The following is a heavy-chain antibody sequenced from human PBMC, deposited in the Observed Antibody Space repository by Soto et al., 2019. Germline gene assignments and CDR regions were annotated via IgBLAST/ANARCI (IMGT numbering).Heavy chain of an antibody. CDR1: GGSSSSSSYY. V-gene: IGHV4-39*01. CDR3: ARHQASGLPLITIFGVAPYTPFDP. J-gene: IGHJ5*02. Sequence: LETLSLTCTVSGGSSSSSSYYWGWIRQPPGKGLEWIGSIYYSGSTYYNPSLKSRVTISVDTSKNQFSLKLSSVTAADTAVYYCARHQASGLPLITIFGVAPYTPFDPWGQGTLVTVSS. CDR2: IYYSGST. D-gene: IGHD3-3*01.